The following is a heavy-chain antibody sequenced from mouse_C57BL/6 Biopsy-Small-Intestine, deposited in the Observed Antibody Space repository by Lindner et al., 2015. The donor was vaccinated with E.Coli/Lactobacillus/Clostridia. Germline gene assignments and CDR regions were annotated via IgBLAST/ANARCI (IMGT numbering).Heavy chain of an antibody. Sequence: VQLQESGAELMKPGASVKLSCKATGYTFTGCWVEWVKQRPGHGLEWIGEILPGSGIINYNEKFKDKATFTADTSSNTAYTQLSSLTTEDSAIYYCAKWYDGGMDYWGQGTSVTVSS. CDR3: AKWYDGGMDY. V-gene: IGHV1-9*01. D-gene: IGHD2-14*01. J-gene: IGHJ4*01. CDR2: ILPGSGII. CDR1: GYTFTGCW.